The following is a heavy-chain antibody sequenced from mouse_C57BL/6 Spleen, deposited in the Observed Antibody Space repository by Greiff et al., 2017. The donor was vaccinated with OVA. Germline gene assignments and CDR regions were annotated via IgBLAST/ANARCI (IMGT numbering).Heavy chain of an antibody. CDR3: ARLRDYGSTFDY. V-gene: IGHV1-22*01. D-gene: IGHD1-1*01. Sequence: EVKLMESGPELVKPGASVKMSCKASGYTFTDYNMHWVKQSHGKSLEWIGYINPNNGGTSYNQKFKGKATLTVNKSSSTAYMELRSLTSEDSAVYYCARLRDYGSTFDYWGQGTTLTVSS. CDR2: INPNNGGT. CDR1: GYTFTDYN. J-gene: IGHJ2*01.